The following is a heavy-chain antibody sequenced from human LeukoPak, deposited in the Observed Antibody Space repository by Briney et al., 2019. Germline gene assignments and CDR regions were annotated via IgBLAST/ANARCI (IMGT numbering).Heavy chain of an antibody. CDR3: ARDRVYYYGSGSYEPLFDY. J-gene: IGHJ4*02. D-gene: IGHD3-10*01. CDR1: GGSISSSSYY. V-gene: IGHV4-39*07. CDR2: IYYSGST. Sequence: SETLSLTCTVSGGSISSSSYYWGWIRQPPGEGLEWIGSIYYSGSTYYNPSLKSRVTISVDTSKNQFSLKLSSVTAADTAVYYCARDRVYYYGSGSYEPLFDYWGQGTLVTVSS.